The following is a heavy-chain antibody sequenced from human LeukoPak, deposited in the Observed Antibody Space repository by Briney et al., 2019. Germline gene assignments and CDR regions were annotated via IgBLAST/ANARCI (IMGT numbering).Heavy chain of an antibody. CDR1: VFTFSYYG. CDR3: AKDGGNYYDTAGNHLMRSYMDV. D-gene: IGHD3-22*01. CDR2: IRNDGNDK. Sequence: GGSLRLSCASSVFTFSYYGMHGVRQAPSKGLEWVAVIRNDGNDKFYRNSVKVRFTTPRHNSKNTLYQKMNRLRGEDKAVYYCAKDGGNYYDTAGNHLMRSYMDVWGKGTTVTISS. J-gene: IGHJ6*04. V-gene: IGHV3-30*02.